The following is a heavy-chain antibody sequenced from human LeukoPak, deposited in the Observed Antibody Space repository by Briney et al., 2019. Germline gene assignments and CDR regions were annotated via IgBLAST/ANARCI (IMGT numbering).Heavy chain of an antibody. J-gene: IGHJ3*02. V-gene: IGHV4-59*01. Sequence: SETLSLTCTVSGGSISSYYWSWIRQPPGKGLEWIGYIYYSGSTNYNPSLKSRVTISVDTSKNQFSLKLSSVTAADTAVYYCAREGGRTDAFDIRGQGTMVTVSS. CDR1: GGSISSYY. CDR3: AREGGRTDAFDI. CDR2: IYYSGST. D-gene: IGHD1-14*01.